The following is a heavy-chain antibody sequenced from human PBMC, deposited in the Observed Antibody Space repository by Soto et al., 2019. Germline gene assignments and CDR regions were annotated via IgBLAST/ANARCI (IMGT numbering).Heavy chain of an antibody. J-gene: IGHJ6*02. CDR1: GFTFSSYW. CDR3: ARDFSYSSSWYNYYYGMDV. V-gene: IGHV3-74*01. D-gene: IGHD6-13*01. Sequence: SGGSLRLSCAASGFTFSSYWMHWVRQAPGKGLVWVSRINSDGSSTSYADSVKGRFTISRDNAKNTLYLQMNSLRAEDTAVYYCARDFSYSSSWYNYYYGMDVWGQGTTVTVSS. CDR2: INSDGSST.